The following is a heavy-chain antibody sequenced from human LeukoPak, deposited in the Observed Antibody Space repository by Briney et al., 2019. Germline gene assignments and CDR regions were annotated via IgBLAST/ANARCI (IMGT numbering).Heavy chain of an antibody. D-gene: IGHD5-12*01. V-gene: IGHV3-53*01. J-gene: IGHJ3*02. CDR2: IYSGGST. CDR3: ARDTYSGPRDAFDI. CDR1: GFTVSSNY. Sequence: GGSLRLSCAASGFTVSSNYMSWVRQAPGKGLEWVSVIYSGGSTYYADSVKGRFTISRDNSKNSLYLQMNSLRAEDTAVYYCARDTYSGPRDAFDIWGQGTMVTVSS.